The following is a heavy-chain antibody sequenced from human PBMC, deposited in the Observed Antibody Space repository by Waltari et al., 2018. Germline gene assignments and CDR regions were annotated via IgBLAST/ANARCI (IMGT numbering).Heavy chain of an antibody. CDR1: GFTFSSSW. V-gene: IGHV3-7*01. D-gene: IGHD3-3*01. CDR3: ARDGQSGPYYYYGMDV. J-gene: IGHJ6*02. Sequence: EVQLVESGGGLVQPGGSLRLSCAASGFTFSSSWMSWVRQAPGKGLEWLANIKQDGSENDYVDSVKGRFTISRDNAKNSLYLQMNSLRAEDTAVYYCARDGQSGPYYYYGMDVWGQGTTVTVSS. CDR2: IKQDGSEN.